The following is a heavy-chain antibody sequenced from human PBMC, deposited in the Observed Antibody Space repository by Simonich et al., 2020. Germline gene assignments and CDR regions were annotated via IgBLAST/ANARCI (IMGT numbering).Heavy chain of an antibody. V-gene: IGHV1-2*06. J-gene: IGHJ4*02. CDR1: GYTFTGYY. D-gene: IGHD7-27*01. CDR2: INPNSGGT. CDR3: ASGWDWGFSHMSDY. Sequence: QVQLVQSGAEVKKPGASVKVSCKASGYTFTGYYLHWVRTAPGQGLEGMGRINPNSGGTNYAQKFQGRVTMTRDTSISTAYMELSRLRSDDTAVYYCASGWDWGFSHMSDYWGQGTLVTVSS.